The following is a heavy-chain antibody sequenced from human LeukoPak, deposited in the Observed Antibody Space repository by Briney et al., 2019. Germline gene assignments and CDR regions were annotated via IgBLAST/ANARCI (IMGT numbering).Heavy chain of an antibody. CDR3: ARDLGFAGYSYGKSLDAFDI. CDR1: GGSISSGGSY. D-gene: IGHD5-18*01. CDR2: IYYSGST. J-gene: IGHJ3*02. Sequence: SQTLSLTCTVSGGSISSGGSYWSWIRQHPGKGLEWIGYIYYSGSTYYNPSLKSRVTISVDTSKNQFSLKLSSVTAADTAVYYCARDLGFAGYSYGKSLDAFDIWGQGTMVTVSS. V-gene: IGHV4-31*03.